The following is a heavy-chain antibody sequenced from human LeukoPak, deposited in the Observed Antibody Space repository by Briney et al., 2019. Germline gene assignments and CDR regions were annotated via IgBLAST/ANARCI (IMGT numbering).Heavy chain of an antibody. CDR3: ARGEDFERYYLAY. CDR1: GGSISSYY. Sequence: SETLSLTCTVSGGSISSYYWSWIRQPPGKGLEWIGYIYYSGSTNYNPSLKSRVTISVDTSKNQFSLKLTSVTAADTAVYFCARGEDFERYYLAYWGQGTLVTVSS. CDR2: IYYSGST. J-gene: IGHJ4*02. D-gene: IGHD3-9*01. V-gene: IGHV4-59*01.